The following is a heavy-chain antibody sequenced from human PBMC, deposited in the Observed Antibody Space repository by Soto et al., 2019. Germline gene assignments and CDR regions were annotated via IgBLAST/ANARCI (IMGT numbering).Heavy chain of an antibody. J-gene: IGHJ4*02. D-gene: IGHD6-19*01. CDR1: GGTFSSYA. Sequence: QVQLVQSGAEVKKPGSSVKVSCKASGGTFSSYAISWVRQAPGQGLEWMGGIIPIFGTANYAQKFQGRVKITADESTSTAYMELSSLRSEDTAVYYCASRGVYSSGWYYFDYWGQGTLVTVSS. CDR3: ASRGVYSSGWYYFDY. V-gene: IGHV1-69*01. CDR2: IIPIFGTA.